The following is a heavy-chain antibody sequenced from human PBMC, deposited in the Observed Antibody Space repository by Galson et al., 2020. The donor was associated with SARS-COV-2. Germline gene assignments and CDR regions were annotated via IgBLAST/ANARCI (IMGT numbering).Heavy chain of an antibody. CDR1: GFTFSSYA. Sequence: QLGESLKTPCAASGFTFSSYAMHWVRQAPGKGLEWVAVISYDGSHKYYADSVKGRFTISRDNSKNTLYLQMNSLRAEDTAVYYCARDIGGYFDYWGQGTLVTVSS. V-gene: IGHV3-30*04. CDR3: ARDIGGYFDY. CDR2: ISYDGSHK. J-gene: IGHJ4*02. D-gene: IGHD3-10*01.